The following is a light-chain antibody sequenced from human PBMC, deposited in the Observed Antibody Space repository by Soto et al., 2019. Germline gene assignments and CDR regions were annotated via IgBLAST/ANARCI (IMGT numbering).Light chain of an antibody. J-gene: IGKJ2*01. Sequence: DIVLTQSPGTLSLSPGQRATLSCRASESISRDYLAWYQQRLGQAPRLLIYGASSGATGIPDRFSGSGSGTDFTLTISRLELEDFAIYYCQQYGGVPYTFGQGTKLEIK. CDR3: QQYGGVPYT. CDR1: ESISRDY. V-gene: IGKV3-20*01. CDR2: GAS.